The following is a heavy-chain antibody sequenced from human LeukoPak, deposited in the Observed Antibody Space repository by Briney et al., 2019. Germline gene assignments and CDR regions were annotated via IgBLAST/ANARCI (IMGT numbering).Heavy chain of an antibody. D-gene: IGHD3-22*01. J-gene: IGHJ5*02. V-gene: IGHV4-61*02. CDR2: IYTSEST. Sequence: SETLSLTCTVSGGSISSGSYYWSWIRQPAGKGLEWIGRIYTSESTNYNPSLKSRVTISVDTSKNQFSLKLSSVTAADTAVYYCARDYYDSSGYYRGNWFDPWGQGTLVTVSS. CDR3: ARDYYDSSGYYRGNWFDP. CDR1: GGSISSGSYY.